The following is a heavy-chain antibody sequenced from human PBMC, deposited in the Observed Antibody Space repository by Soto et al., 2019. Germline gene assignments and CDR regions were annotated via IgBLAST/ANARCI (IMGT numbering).Heavy chain of an antibody. CDR2: ISYDGSNK. V-gene: IGHV3-30*18. CDR1: GFTFSSYG. D-gene: IGHD2-2*01. Sequence: PGGSLRLSCAASGFTFSSYGMHWVRQAPGKGLEWVAVISYDGSNKYYADSVKGRFTISRDNSKNTLYLQMNSLRAEDTAVYYCAKGGYCSSTSCRPHYYYGMDVWGQGTTVTVSS. CDR3: AKGGYCSSTSCRPHYYYGMDV. J-gene: IGHJ6*02.